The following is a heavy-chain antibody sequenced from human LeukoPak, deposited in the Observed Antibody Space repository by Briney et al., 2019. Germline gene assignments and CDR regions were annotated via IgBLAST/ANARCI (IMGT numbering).Heavy chain of an antibody. Sequence: GGSLRLSCTASGFTFGDYAMSWFCQAPGKGLEWVGFIRSKAYGGTTEYAASVKGRFTISRDDSKSIAYLQMNSLKTEDTAVYYCTRPLQAAAGTWAFDYWGQGTLVTVSS. CDR3: TRPLQAAAGTWAFDY. CDR1: GFTFGDYA. CDR2: IRSKAYGGTT. V-gene: IGHV3-49*03. D-gene: IGHD6-13*01. J-gene: IGHJ4*02.